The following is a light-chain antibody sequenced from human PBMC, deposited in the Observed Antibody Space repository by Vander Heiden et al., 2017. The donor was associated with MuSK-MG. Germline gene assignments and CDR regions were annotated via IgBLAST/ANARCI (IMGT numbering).Light chain of an antibody. CDR3: QQHKSYHPIT. CDR2: AAS. V-gene: IGKV1-9*01. Sequence: IQLTQSPSSLSASVGDRVTITCRASQGISSYLAWYQQKPGKGPKLLIYAASTLQSGVPSRFSGSGYGTDFTLTISSRQPEDFAPYYCQQHKSYHPITFGQGTLMEIK. CDR1: QGISSY. J-gene: IGKJ5*01.